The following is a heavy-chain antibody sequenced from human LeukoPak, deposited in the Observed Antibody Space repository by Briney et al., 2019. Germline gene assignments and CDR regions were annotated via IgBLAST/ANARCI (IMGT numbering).Heavy chain of an antibody. CDR3: ARGPSGSDY. V-gene: IGHV1-2*06. CDR1: GYTFTGYY. D-gene: IGHD3-10*01. J-gene: IGHJ4*02. Sequence: ASVKVSCKVSGYTFTGYYLHWVRQAPGQGLEWMGRINPSSGGTNYAQKFQGRVTMTRDTSINTAYTDLSSLRSDDTAVYYCARGPSGSDYWGQGTLVTVSS. CDR2: INPSSGGT.